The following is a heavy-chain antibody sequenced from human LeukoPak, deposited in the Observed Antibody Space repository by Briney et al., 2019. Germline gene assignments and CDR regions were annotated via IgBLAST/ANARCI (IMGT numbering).Heavy chain of an antibody. V-gene: IGHV3-66*01. D-gene: IGHD3-3*01. Sequence: GGSLRLSCAASGFTVNNNYMIWVRQAPGKGLEWVSVIYGGGSTYYADSVKGRFIISRDHSKNALYLQMNSLRAEDTAAYYCAAGVVIPESVDYWGQGTLVTVSS. CDR2: IYGGGST. CDR1: GFTVNNNY. J-gene: IGHJ4*02. CDR3: AAGVVIPESVDY.